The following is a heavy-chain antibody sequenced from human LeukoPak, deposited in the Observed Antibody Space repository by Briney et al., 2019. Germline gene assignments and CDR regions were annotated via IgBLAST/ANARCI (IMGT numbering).Heavy chain of an antibody. D-gene: IGHD3-22*01. J-gene: IGHJ4*02. CDR2: FDPEDGEK. CDR1: GYTLTELS. CDR3: ATVGYYYDSRGY. V-gene: IGHV1-24*01. Sequence: ASVKVSCKVSGYTLTELSMHWVQQAPGKGLEWMGGFDPEDGEKIYAQKFQGRVTMTEDTSTDTAYMELSSLRSEDTAVYYCATVGYYYDSRGYWGQGTLVTVSS.